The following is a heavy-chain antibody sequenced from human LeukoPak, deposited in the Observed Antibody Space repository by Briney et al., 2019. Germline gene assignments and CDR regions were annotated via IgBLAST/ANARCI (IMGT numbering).Heavy chain of an antibody. V-gene: IGHV4-39*01. D-gene: IGHD4-23*01. Sequence: SETLSLTCTVSGGSISSSSYYWGWIRQPPGKGLEWIGSIYYSGSTYYNPSLKSRVTISVDTSKNQFSLKLSSVTAADTAVYYCARRVGGWELYWFDPWGQGTLVTVSS. CDR3: ARRVGGWELYWFDP. CDR2: IYYSGST. CDR1: GGSISSSSYY. J-gene: IGHJ5*02.